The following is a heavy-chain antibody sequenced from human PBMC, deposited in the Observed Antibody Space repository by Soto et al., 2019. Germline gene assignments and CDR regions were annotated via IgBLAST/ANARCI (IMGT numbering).Heavy chain of an antibody. Sequence: PSETLSLTCAVYGGAFSGYYWSWIRQPPGKGLEWIGEINHSGSTNYNPSLKRRVTISVDTAKNQFSLKLSSVTAADTAVYYCGGGGPVGHTYKSLYSYSDVGGKGTRSTV. V-gene: IGHV4-34*01. CDR3: GGGGPVGHTYKSLYSYSDV. J-gene: IGHJ6*03. CDR2: INHSGST. D-gene: IGHD1-20*01. CDR1: GGAFSGYY.